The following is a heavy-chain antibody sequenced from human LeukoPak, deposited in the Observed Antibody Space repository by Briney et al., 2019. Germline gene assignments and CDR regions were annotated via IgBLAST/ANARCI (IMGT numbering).Heavy chain of an antibody. Sequence: GGSLRLSCAASEFTFSNYAMSWVRQAPGKGLEWVSGSTGTGYSTYYADSVKGRFTISRDNSKNTLYLQMNSLRAEDTAVYYCAKTNWDYYFDYWGQGTLVTVSS. CDR1: EFTFSNYA. J-gene: IGHJ4*02. D-gene: IGHD7-27*01. CDR3: AKTNWDYYFDY. CDR2: STGTGYST. V-gene: IGHV3-23*01.